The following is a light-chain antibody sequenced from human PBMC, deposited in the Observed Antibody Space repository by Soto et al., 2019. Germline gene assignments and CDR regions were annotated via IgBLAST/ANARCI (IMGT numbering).Light chain of an antibody. CDR1: QAIAND. Sequence: DIQLTQSPSFLSASVGDRVTITCRASQAIANDLAWYQKKPGQAPGLLIAAASKLQSGVPSRFSGSRSGIEFSLAIPSPQREDFATYYCQQLHSSPPWTFGQGNEVE. V-gene: IGKV1-9*01. CDR2: AAS. CDR3: QQLHSSPPWT. J-gene: IGKJ1*01.